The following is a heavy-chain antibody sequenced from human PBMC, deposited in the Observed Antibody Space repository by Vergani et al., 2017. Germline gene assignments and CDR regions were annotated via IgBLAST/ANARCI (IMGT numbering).Heavy chain of an antibody. CDR1: GITFWKFG. CDR3: TKGSVYYHDSSGHGYDPYTGFDL. D-gene: IGHD5-12*01. Sequence: EVDLVESGGGLAQPGGSLRLSCEASGITFWKFGMHWVRHGPGKGLEWVSGISWNSGAVDYADSVRGRFTISRDNAQNSLFLDMNSLRFEDTAVYFCTKGSVYYHDSSGHGYDPYTGFDLWGQGTLVTVSS. CDR2: ISWNSGAV. V-gene: IGHV3-9*01. J-gene: IGHJ3*01.